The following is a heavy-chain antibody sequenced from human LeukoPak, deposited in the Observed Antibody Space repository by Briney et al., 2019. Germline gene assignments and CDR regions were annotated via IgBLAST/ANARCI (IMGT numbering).Heavy chain of an antibody. CDR1: GFTFSSYG. Sequence: GRSLRLSCAASGFTFSSYGMHWVRQAPGKGLEWVAVIWYDGSNKYYADSVKGRFTISRDNSKNTLYLQMNSLRAEDTAVYYCATDRGKIVVVSLFDYWGQGTLVTVSS. V-gene: IGHV3-33*01. D-gene: IGHD2-21*01. J-gene: IGHJ4*02. CDR2: IWYDGSNK. CDR3: ATDRGKIVVVSLFDY.